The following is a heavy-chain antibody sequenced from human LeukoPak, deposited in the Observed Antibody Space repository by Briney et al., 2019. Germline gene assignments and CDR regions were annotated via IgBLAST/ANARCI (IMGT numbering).Heavy chain of an antibody. J-gene: IGHJ5*02. CDR1: GGSISSHY. Sequence: PSETLSLTCTVSGGSISSHYWSWIRQSAGKGLEWIGRISSTGRTTYNPSLKSRVTMSVDTSKNQISLRLSSVTAADTAVYYCARTVDTPGWFDPWGQGTLVTVSS. V-gene: IGHV4-4*07. CDR2: ISSTGRT. D-gene: IGHD5-18*01. CDR3: ARTVDTPGWFDP.